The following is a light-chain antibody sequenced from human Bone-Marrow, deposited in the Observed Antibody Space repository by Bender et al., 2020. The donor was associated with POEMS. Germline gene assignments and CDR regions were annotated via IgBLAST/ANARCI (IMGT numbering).Light chain of an antibody. CDR1: NLGDKY. CDR2: QDT. V-gene: IGLV3-1*01. Sequence: SYDLTQPPSVSVSPGQTANITCSGDNLGDKYVSWYQQKPGQSPVQIIYQDTKRPSGISERFSGSNSGNTATLTISGTQALDEADYYCQAWDSTYLVFGGGTKVTVL. J-gene: IGLJ2*01. CDR3: QAWDSTYLV.